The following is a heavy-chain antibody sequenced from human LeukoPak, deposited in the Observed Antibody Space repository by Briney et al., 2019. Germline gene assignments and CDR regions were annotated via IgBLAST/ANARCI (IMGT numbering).Heavy chain of an antibody. J-gene: IGHJ4*02. CDR1: GFTFSSYA. D-gene: IGHD3-3*01. CDR2: ISGSGGRP. CDR3: AKTSRGDFWSGYYFDY. V-gene: IGHV3-23*01. Sequence: PGGSLRLSCAASGFTFSSYAMSWVRQAPGKGLEWVSAISGSGGRPYYADSVERRFTISRDNSKNTIYLQMNSLRAEDKAVYYCAKTSRGDFWSGYYFDYWGQGNLVTVSS.